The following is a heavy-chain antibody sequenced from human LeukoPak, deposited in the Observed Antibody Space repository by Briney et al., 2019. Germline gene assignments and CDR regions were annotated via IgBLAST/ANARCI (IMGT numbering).Heavy chain of an antibody. J-gene: IGHJ4*02. D-gene: IGHD6-19*01. CDR3: AKDKYTSGWNYFDY. Sequence: PGGSLRLSCAVSGFTFRTYSMNWVRQAPGKGLEWVSSISTTSIYIYYADSVKGRFTISRDNSKNTLYLQMNSLRAEDTAVYYCAKDKYTSGWNYFDYWGQGTLVTVSS. CDR2: ISTTSIYI. V-gene: IGHV3-21*04. CDR1: GFTFRTYS.